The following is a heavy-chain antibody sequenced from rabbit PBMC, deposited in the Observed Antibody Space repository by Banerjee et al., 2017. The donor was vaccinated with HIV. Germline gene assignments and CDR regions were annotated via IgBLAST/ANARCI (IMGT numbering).Heavy chain of an antibody. V-gene: IGHV1S40*01. CDR3: ASSTYGYGGATPTRLDL. Sequence: QSLEESGGDLVKPGASLTLTCTASGFSFSSNYYMCWVRQAPGKGLEWIACIYAGSSGSTYYASWAKGRFTISKTSSTTVTLQMTSLTAADTATYFCASSTYGYGGATPTRLDLWGPGTLVTVS. CDR2: IYAGSSGST. CDR1: GFSFSSNYY. D-gene: IGHD6-1*01. J-gene: IGHJ3*01.